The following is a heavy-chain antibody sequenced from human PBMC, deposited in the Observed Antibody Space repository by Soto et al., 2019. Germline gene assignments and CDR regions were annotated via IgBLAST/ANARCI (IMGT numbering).Heavy chain of an antibody. D-gene: IGHD2-2*02. V-gene: IGHV1-24*01. J-gene: IGHJ5*02. CDR3: ATESPCSSTSCYSWFDP. CDR2: FDPEDGET. Sequence: GASVXVSCKVSGYTITELSMHWVRQAPGKGLEWMGGFDPEDGETIYAQKFQGRVTMTEDTSTDTAYMELSSLRSEDTAVYYCATESPCSSTSCYSWFDPWGQGTLVTVSS. CDR1: GYTITELS.